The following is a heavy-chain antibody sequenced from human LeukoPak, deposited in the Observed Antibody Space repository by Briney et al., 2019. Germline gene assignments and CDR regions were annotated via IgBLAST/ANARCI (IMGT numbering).Heavy chain of an antibody. CDR1: GGSFSGYY. D-gene: IGHD3-3*01. CDR2: INHSGST. CDR3: ARGPLGDFLDY. V-gene: IGHV4-34*01. J-gene: IGHJ4*02. Sequence: SETLSLTCAVYGGSFSGYYWSWIRQPPGKGLEWIGEINHSGSTNYNPSLKSRVTISVDTSKNQFSLKLSSVTAADTAVYYCARGPLGDFLDYWGQGTLVTVSS.